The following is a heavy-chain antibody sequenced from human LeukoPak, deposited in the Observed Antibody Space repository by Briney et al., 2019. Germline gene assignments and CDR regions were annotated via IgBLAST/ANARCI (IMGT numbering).Heavy chain of an antibody. V-gene: IGHV3-11*01. Sequence: GGSLRLSCAASGFTFSDYYMSWIRQAPGKGLEWVSHISGSGSTIYYGDSVKGRFTISRDNAKNSLYLQMNSLRAEDTAVYYCARGGYYGSNGYYYLDYWGQGTLVTVST. D-gene: IGHD3-22*01. CDR2: ISGSGSTI. J-gene: IGHJ4*02. CDR3: ARGGYYGSNGYYYLDY. CDR1: GFTFSDYY.